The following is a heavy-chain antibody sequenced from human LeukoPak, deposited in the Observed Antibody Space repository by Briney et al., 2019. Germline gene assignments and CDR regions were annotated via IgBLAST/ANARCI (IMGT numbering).Heavy chain of an antibody. D-gene: IGHD3-22*01. V-gene: IGHV1-69*13. CDR3: ARGRRSSGYPYYFDY. Sequence: GASVKVSCKASGGTFSSYAISWVRQAPGQGLEWMGGIITIFGTANYAQKFQGRVTITADESTSTAYMELSSLRSEDTAVYYCARGRRSSGYPYYFDYWGQGTLVTVSS. J-gene: IGHJ4*02. CDR1: GGTFSSYA. CDR2: IITIFGTA.